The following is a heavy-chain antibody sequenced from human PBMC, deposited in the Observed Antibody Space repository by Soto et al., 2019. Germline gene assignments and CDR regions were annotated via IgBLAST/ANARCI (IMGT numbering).Heavy chain of an antibody. CDR3: AKDDY. CDR2: ITNNGSNK. V-gene: IGHV3-30*18. J-gene: IGHJ4*02. Sequence: GGSLRLSCAASGFTFSSFSMNWVRQAPGKGLEWVSVITNNGSNKYYADSVKGRFTISRDNSKNTLYLQMNSLRAEDTAVYYCAKDDYWGQGTLVTVSS. CDR1: GFTFSSFS.